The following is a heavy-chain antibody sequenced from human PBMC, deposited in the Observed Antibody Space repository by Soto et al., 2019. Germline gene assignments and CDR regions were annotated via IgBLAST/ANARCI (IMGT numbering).Heavy chain of an antibody. Sequence: GASVKVSCKASGGTFSSYAISWVRQAPGQGLEWMGGIIPIFGTANYAQKFQGRVTITADKSTSTAYMELSSLRSEDTAAYYCARVTGPNYDFWSGYYPDYYYYGMDVWGQGTTVTVSS. CDR2: IIPIFGTA. CDR3: ARVTGPNYDFWSGYYPDYYYYGMDV. CDR1: GGTFSSYA. V-gene: IGHV1-69*06. D-gene: IGHD3-3*01. J-gene: IGHJ6*02.